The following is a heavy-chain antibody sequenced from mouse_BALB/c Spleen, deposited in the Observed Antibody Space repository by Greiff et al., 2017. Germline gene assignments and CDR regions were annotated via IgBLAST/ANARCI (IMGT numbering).Heavy chain of an antibody. CDR3: ARDGKDAMDY. J-gene: IGHJ4*01. CDR2: ISSGCSTI. D-gene: IGHD2-1*01. Sequence: DVMLVESGGGLVQPGGSRKLSCAASGFTFSSFGMHWVRQAPEKGLEWVAYISSGCSTIYYADTVKGRFTISRDNPKNTLFLQMTSLRAEDTAMYYCARDGKDAMDYWGQGTSVTVSS. V-gene: IGHV5-17*02. CDR1: GFTFSSFG.